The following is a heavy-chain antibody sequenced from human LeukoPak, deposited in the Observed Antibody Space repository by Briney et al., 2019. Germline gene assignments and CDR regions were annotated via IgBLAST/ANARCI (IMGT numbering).Heavy chain of an antibody. V-gene: IGHV4-39*07. Sequence: SETLSLTCTVSGGSISSSSYYWGWIRQPPGKGLEWIGSIYYSGSTYYNPSLKSRVTISVDTSKNQFSLKLSSVTAADTAVYYCARGTVVAATPIKFPFDYWGQGTLVTVSS. CDR3: ARGTVVAATPIKFPFDY. D-gene: IGHD2-15*01. CDR1: GGSISSSSYY. J-gene: IGHJ4*02. CDR2: IYYSGST.